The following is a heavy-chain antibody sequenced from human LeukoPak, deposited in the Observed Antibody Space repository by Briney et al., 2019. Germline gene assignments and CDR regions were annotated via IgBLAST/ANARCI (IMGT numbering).Heavy chain of an antibody. CDR2: IYYSGST. D-gene: IGHD6-13*01. CDR1: GGSISSYY. CDR3: ARGYYSSSWYYFDY. V-gene: IGHV4-59*01. Sequence: SETLSLTCTVSGGSISSYYWSWIRQPPGKGLEWIGYIYYSGSTNYNPSLKSRVTISVDTSKNQSSLKLSSVTAADTAVYYCARGYYSSSWYYFDYWGQGTLVTVSS. J-gene: IGHJ4*02.